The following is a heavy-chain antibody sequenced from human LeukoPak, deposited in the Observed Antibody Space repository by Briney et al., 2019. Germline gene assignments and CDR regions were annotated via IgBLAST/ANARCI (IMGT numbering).Heavy chain of an antibody. D-gene: IGHD5-24*01. Sequence: SETLSLTCTVSGGSISSHYWSWIRQPPGKGLEWMGYIYNSGSISYNSSLKSRVTISVDTSKTQFSLKLSSVTAADTAVYYCARDNRWLQPTTYYYYGMDVWGQGTTVTVSS. V-gene: IGHV4-59*11. CDR3: ARDNRWLQPTTYYYYGMDV. CDR2: IYNSGSI. J-gene: IGHJ6*02. CDR1: GGSISSHY.